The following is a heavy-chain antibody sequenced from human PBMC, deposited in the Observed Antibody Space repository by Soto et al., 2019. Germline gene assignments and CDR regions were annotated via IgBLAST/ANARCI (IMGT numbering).Heavy chain of an antibody. CDR3: ARGQRFSDWFDP. J-gene: IGHJ5*02. CDR2: IYSSGST. V-gene: IGHV4-4*07. CDR1: GGAISTYY. Sequence: ESLSLTCTVSGGAISTYYWTWIRQPAGKGLEWIGRIYSSGSTKYNPSLQSRVTMSLDTSNNQFSLRLTSVTAADTAVYYCARGQRFSDWFDPWGQGTLVTVSS. D-gene: IGHD3-3*01.